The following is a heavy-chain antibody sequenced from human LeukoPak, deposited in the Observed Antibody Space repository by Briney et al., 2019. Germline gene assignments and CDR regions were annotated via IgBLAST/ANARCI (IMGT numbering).Heavy chain of an antibody. Sequence: GGSLRLSCAASGFTFSSYAMGWVRQAPGKGPEWVSGISGSGVSTYYADSVKGRFTISRDNSKNTLYLQMNSLRAEDTAVYYCAHYDILTGPTGDDYWGQGTLVTVSS. CDR1: GFTFSSYA. J-gene: IGHJ4*02. CDR3: AHYDILTGPTGDDY. D-gene: IGHD3-9*01. V-gene: IGHV3-23*01. CDR2: ISGSGVST.